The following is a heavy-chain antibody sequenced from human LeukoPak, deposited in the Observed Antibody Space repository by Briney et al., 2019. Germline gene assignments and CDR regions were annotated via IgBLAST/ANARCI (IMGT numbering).Heavy chain of an antibody. CDR1: GYSISSGYY. D-gene: IGHD3-10*01. J-gene: IGHJ4*02. CDR2: IYHSGST. Sequence: PSETLSLTCTVSGYSISSGYYWGWIRQPPGKGLEWIGSIYHSGSTYYNPSLKSRVTISVDTSKNQFSLKLSSVTAADAAVYYCTRGSGSGSYYAHWGQGTLVTVSS. CDR3: TRGSGSGSYYAH. V-gene: IGHV4-38-2*02.